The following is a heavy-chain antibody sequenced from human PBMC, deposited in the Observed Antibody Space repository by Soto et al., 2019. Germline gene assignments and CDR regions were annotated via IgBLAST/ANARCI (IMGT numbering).Heavy chain of an antibody. CDR1: GGSVSSGGFS. J-gene: IGHJ4*02. CDR2: TSHSGNT. D-gene: IGHD1-26*01. V-gene: IGHV4-30-2*01. CDR3: ARDRREYSGSYYDY. Sequence: ASETLSLTCVVSGGSVSSGGFSWNWFRQPPGKALEWIGYTSHSGNTYYNPSLKSRVSISMDRSKNQFSLSLSSLTAADTAVYYCARDRREYSGSYYDYWGQGTLVTVSS.